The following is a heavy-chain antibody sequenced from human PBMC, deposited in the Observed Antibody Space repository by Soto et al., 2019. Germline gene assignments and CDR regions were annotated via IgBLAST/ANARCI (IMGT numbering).Heavy chain of an antibody. CDR2: VSASGLNT. Sequence: EVQLLESGGKLVQPGGSLTLSCAASGFTFSTYAMAWVRQAPGKGLEWVSGVSASGLNTDYADPEKVRFYISTDNSKNTVSLHMNSLRAEDPALDYCAKDRPRSTSGYFFDYWRQGTPVTVSS. CDR1: GFTFSTYA. V-gene: IGHV3-23*01. D-gene: IGHD1-1*01. J-gene: IGHJ4*02. CDR3: AKDRPRSTSGYFFDY.